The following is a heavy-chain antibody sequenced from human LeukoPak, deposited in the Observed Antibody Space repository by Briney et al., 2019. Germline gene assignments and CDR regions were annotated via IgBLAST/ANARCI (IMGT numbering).Heavy chain of an antibody. CDR2: ISSSSSSI. CDR3: ARGRALYED. J-gene: IGHJ4*02. Sequence: PGGSLRLSCAASGFTFSSYSMNWVRLAPGRGLEWVSHISSSSSSIQYADSVKGRFTISRDNAKNSLYLQMNSLRAEDTAVYYCARGRALYEDWGQGTLVTVSS. V-gene: IGHV3-48*04. D-gene: IGHD2-2*02. CDR1: GFTFSSYS.